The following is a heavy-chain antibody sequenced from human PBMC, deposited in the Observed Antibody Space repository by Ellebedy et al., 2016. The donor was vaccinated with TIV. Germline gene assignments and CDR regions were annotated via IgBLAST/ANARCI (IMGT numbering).Heavy chain of an antibody. CDR1: GFTFSSYS. CDR3: AAAHYYFYGKDV. D-gene: IGHD2-15*01. CDR2: ISSSSSYI. J-gene: IGHJ6*02. V-gene: IGHV3-21*01. Sequence: PGGSLRLSCAASGFTFSSYSMNWVRQAPGKGLEWVSSISSSSSYIYYADSVKGRFTISRDNAKNSLYLQMNSLRAEDAAVYYCAAAHYYFYGKDVWGQGTRVTVSS.